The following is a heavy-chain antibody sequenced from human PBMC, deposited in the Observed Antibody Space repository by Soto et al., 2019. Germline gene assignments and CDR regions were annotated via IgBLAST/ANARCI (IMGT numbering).Heavy chain of an antibody. V-gene: IGHV1-18*04. D-gene: IGHD6-19*01. CDR1: CYTFTSYG. CDR2: ISAYNGNT. Sequence: ASVKVSCKASCYTFTSYGISWVRQAPGQGLEWMGWISAYNGNTNYAQKLRGRVTMTTDTSTSTAYMELRSLRSDDTAVYYCARESRKWLVYSFDYWGQGTLVTVYS. CDR3: ARESRKWLVYSFDY. J-gene: IGHJ4*02.